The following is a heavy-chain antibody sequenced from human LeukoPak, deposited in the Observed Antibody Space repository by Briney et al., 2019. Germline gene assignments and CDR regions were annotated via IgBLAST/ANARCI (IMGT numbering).Heavy chain of an antibody. J-gene: IGHJ5*02. V-gene: IGHV1-2*02. CDR2: INPNSGAT. D-gene: IGHD6-13*01. Sequence: VASVKVSCKTSGYTFNGYYINWVRQAPGQSLEWMGWINPNSGATKFAEKFQGRLALTRDTSVNTAYMELNSLTSDDTAVYFCARDRQYGSSWRRTSFDPWGQGTLVTVSS. CDR1: GYTFNGYY. CDR3: ARDRQYGSSWRRTSFDP.